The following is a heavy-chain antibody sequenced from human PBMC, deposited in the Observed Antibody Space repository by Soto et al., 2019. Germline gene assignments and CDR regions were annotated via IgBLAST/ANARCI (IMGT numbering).Heavy chain of an antibody. CDR2: TYYRSKWYN. J-gene: IGHJ5*02. CDR3: ARVQDAPPGGLRSSCQGFAP. D-gene: IGHD6-13*01. Sequence: SQTLSLTCVISGDSVSSNSAAWNWIRQSPSRGLEWLGRTYYRSKWYNDYAVSVKSRITINPDTSKNQYSLQLNSVTPENKDMNYCARVQDAPPGGLRSSCQGFAPWGKGTLVTVSP. CDR1: GDSVSSNSAA. V-gene: IGHV6-1*01.